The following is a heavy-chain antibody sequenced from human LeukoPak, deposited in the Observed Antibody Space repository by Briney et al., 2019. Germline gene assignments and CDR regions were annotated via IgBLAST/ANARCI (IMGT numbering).Heavy chain of an antibody. D-gene: IGHD7-27*01. V-gene: IGHV3-7*01. Sequence: PGGSLRLSCAASGFTFSNYWMSWVRQAPGQGLEWVANIKEDGSEKYYVDSVKGRFTISRDNARNSLYLQMNSLRAEDTAVYYCASGRPLGYWGQGTLVTVSS. CDR3: ASGRPLGY. J-gene: IGHJ4*02. CDR1: GFTFSNYW. CDR2: IKEDGSEK.